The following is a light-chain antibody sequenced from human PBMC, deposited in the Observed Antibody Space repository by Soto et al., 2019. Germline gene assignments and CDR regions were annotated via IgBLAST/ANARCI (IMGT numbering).Light chain of an antibody. J-gene: IGLJ1*01. Sequence: SYELTQPPSVSEAPGKTARITCGGNNTGSKSVHWYQQKPGQAPVLVIYYDSDRPSGIPERFSGSNSGNTATLTISRVEAGDEADYYCQVWDSSSDHPYVFGTGTKLTVL. CDR3: QVWDSSSDHPYV. V-gene: IGLV3-21*04. CDR1: NTGSKS. CDR2: YDS.